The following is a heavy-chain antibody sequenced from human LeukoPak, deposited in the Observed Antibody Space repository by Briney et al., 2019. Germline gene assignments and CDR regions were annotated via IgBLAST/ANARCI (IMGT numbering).Heavy chain of an antibody. J-gene: IGHJ3*02. CDR3: ARATRLHRPHAFDI. CDR2: INHSGST. Sequence: SETLSLTCAVYSGSFSGYYWSWIRQPPGKGLEWIGEINHSGSTNYNPSLKSRVTISVDTSKNQFSLKLSSVTAADTAVYYCARATRLHRPHAFDIWGQGTMVTVSS. V-gene: IGHV4-34*01. CDR1: SGSFSGYY. D-gene: IGHD4-11*01.